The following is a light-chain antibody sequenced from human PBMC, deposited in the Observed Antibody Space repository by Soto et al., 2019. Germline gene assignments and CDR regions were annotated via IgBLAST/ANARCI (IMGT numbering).Light chain of an antibody. CDR1: QTISSW. V-gene: IGKV1-5*03. Sequence: DIQMTHSPATLAGSVGDRVTITCMASQTISSWLAWYQQKPGKAPKLLIYKASTLKSGVPSRFSGSGSGTEFTLTISSLQPDDFATYYCKHYNSYSDAFGQGTKVDIK. J-gene: IGKJ1*01. CDR2: KAS. CDR3: KHYNSYSDA.